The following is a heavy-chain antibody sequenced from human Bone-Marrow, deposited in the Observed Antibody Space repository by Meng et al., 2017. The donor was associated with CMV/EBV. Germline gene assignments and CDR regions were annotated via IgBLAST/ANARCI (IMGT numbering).Heavy chain of an antibody. CDR3: ARGILIAAAGTNYYYGMDV. J-gene: IGHJ6*02. Sequence: LRLSCGVSGFSIITGHWWGWIRQPPGKGLEWIGYIYYSGSTNYNPSLKSRVTISVDTSKNQFSLKLSSVTAVDRAVYYCARGILIAAAGTNYYYGMDVCGQGTTVTVSS. CDR1: GFSIITGHW. CDR2: IYYSGST. V-gene: IGHV4-28*03. D-gene: IGHD6-13*01.